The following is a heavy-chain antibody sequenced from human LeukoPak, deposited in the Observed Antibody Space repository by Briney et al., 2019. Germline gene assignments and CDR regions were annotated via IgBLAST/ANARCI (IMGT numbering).Heavy chain of an antibody. CDR2: INPNSGGT. Sequence: GASVKVSCKASGYTFTRYYMHWVRQAPGQGLEWMGWINPNSGGTNYAQKFQGRVTMTRDTSISTAYMELSRLRSDDTAVYYCARVEINCSTSCYIVAFDIWGQGTMVTVSS. V-gene: IGHV1-2*02. D-gene: IGHD2-2*02. J-gene: IGHJ3*02. CDR3: ARVEINCSTSCYIVAFDI. CDR1: GYTFTRYY.